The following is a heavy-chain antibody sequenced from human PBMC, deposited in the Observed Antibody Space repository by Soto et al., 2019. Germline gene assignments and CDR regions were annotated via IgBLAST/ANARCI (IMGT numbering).Heavy chain of an antibody. V-gene: IGHV4-34*01. Sequence: PSETLSLTFTVSGGSISSGYYWGWIRQPPGKGLEWIGEINHSGSTNYNPSLKSRVTISVDTSKNQFSLKLSSVTAAETAVYYCAINGVREARRGGWFDPWGQGTLVTVSS. CDR1: GGSISSGYY. CDR3: AINGVREARRGGWFDP. D-gene: IGHD6-6*01. J-gene: IGHJ5*02. CDR2: INHSGST.